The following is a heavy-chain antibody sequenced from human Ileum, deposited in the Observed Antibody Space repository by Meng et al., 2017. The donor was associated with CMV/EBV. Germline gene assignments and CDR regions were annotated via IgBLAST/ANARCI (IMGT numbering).Heavy chain of an antibody. CDR3: AREIEGYNYRGYFDY. Sequence: GESLKISCAASGFTFSSYAMHWVRQAPGKGLEWVAVISYDGSNKYYADSVKGRFTISRDNSKNTLYLQMNSLRAEDTAVYYCAREIEGYNYRGYFDYWGQGTLVTVFS. V-gene: IGHV3-30-3*01. CDR1: GFTFSSYA. D-gene: IGHD5-24*01. CDR2: ISYDGSNK. J-gene: IGHJ4*02.